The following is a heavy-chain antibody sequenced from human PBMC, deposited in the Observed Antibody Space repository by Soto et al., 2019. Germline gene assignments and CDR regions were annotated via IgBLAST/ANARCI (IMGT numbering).Heavy chain of an antibody. CDR2: IIPVFGTA. Sequence: QVQLVQSGAEVKKPGSSVKVSCKASGGTFSSYAISWVRQAPGQGLEWMGGIIPVFGTAKYAQKFQGRVTITADESTRTASKEKRSLRTEKTAVDYSRRVGDIVVGIAAAATRIRERYSYVMDVWGQGTPVTVS. V-gene: IGHV1-69*01. D-gene: IGHD2-15*01. CDR3: RRVGDIVVGIAAAATRIRERYSYVMDV. CDR1: GGTFSSYA. J-gene: IGHJ6*02.